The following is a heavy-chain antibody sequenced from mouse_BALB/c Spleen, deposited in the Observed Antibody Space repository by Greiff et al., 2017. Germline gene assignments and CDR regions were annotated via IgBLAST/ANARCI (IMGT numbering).Heavy chain of an antibody. Sequence: QVQLKQPGAELVKPGTSVKLSCKASGYNFTSYWINWVKLRPGQGLEWIGDIYPGSGSTNYNEKFKSKATLTVDTSSSTAYMQLSSLASEDSALYYCATGDYEGFAYWGQGTLVTVSA. J-gene: IGHJ3*01. CDR2: IYPGSGST. CDR3: ATGDYEGFAY. D-gene: IGHD2-4*01. V-gene: IGHV1-55*01. CDR1: GYNFTSYW.